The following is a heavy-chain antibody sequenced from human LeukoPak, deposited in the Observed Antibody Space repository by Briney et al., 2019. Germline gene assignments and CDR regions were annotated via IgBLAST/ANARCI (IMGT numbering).Heavy chain of an antibody. D-gene: IGHD2-15*01. CDR2: INHSGIT. CDR3: ARAVIVVAAATQRNWFDP. Sequence: SETLSLTCAVYGRSFSGYYWTWIRQTPGKGLEWIGEINHSGITDYNPSLRSRVTISVDASKNQFSLKLSSVTAADTAIYYCARAVIVVAAATQRNWFDPWGQGTLVTVSS. J-gene: IGHJ5*02. V-gene: IGHV4-34*01. CDR1: GRSFSGYY.